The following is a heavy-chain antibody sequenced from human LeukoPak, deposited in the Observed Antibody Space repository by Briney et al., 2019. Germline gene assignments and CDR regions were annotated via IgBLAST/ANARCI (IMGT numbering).Heavy chain of an antibody. V-gene: IGHV3-23*01. J-gene: IGHJ4*02. Sequence: GGSLRLSCAASGFTFSTYPMHWVRQAPGKGLEWVSAISGSGGSTYYADSVKGRFTISRDNSKNTLYLQMNSLRAEDTAVYYCAKSDSSGSPGSDWGQGTLVTVSS. D-gene: IGHD3-22*01. CDR3: AKSDSSGSPGSD. CDR2: ISGSGGST. CDR1: GFTFSTYP.